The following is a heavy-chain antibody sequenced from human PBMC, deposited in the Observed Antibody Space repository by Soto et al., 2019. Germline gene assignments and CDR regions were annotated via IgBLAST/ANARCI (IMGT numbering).Heavy chain of an antibody. Sequence: DSVKVSRKASGSSFPNYAMHWVRQAPGQGLEWMGWINAGNGNTKYSQKFQGRVTITRDTSASTLYMELSSLRSEDTAVYYCARDYWRDYHSGMDVCGQGTTVSVSS. CDR2: INAGNGNT. V-gene: IGHV1-3*01. CDR3: ARDYWRDYHSGMDV. J-gene: IGHJ6*02. D-gene: IGHD3-3*01. CDR1: GSSFPNYA.